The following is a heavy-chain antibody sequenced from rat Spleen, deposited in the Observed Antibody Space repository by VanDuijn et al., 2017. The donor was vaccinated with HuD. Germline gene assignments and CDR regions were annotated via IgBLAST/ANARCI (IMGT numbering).Heavy chain of an antibody. Sequence: EVRLVESGGGLVQPGRSMKLSCAASGFTFSNYYMAWVRQAPTKGLEWVASISSGGGSTYYRDSVKGRFTISRDNTQNTLYLQMNGLRSEDTATYYCITDYGGYGDLFDYWGQGVMVTVSS. V-gene: IGHV5-27*01. CDR3: ITDYGGYGDLFDY. CDR1: GFTFSNYY. D-gene: IGHD1-11*01. J-gene: IGHJ2*01. CDR2: ISSGGGST.